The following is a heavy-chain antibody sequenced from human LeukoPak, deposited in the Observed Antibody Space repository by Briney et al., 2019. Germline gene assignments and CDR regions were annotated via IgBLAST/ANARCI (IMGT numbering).Heavy chain of an antibody. Sequence: GGSLRLSCAASGFTVSSNYMSWVRQAPGKGLQWVSVIYNDGTTYYADSVKGRFTISRDNSKNTLYLQMNSLRAEDTAVYYCAREICGGSCNPPSYMDVWGNGTTVTVFS. CDR2: IYNDGTT. CDR3: AREICGGSCNPPSYMDV. J-gene: IGHJ6*03. D-gene: IGHD2-15*01. CDR1: GFTVSSNY. V-gene: IGHV3-53*01.